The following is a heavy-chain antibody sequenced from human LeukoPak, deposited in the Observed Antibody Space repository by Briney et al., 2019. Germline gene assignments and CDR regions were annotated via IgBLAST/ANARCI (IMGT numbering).Heavy chain of an antibody. CDR3: ARAGYYYDTLRGFDY. V-gene: IGHV3-33*01. CDR2: IWYDGSNK. CDR1: GFTFSSYG. D-gene: IGHD3-22*01. J-gene: IGHJ4*02. Sequence: GGSLRLSCAASGFTFSSYGMHWVRQAPGKGLEWVAVIWYDGSNKYYADSVKGRFTISRDNSKNTLYLQMNSLRAEDTAVYYCARAGYYYDTLRGFDYWGQGTLVTVSS.